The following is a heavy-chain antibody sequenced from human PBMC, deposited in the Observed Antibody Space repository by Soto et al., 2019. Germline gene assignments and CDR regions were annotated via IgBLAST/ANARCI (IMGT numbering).Heavy chain of an antibody. CDR1: GGTFNNFA. Sequence: QVQLVQSGAEVKKPGSSVKVSCKASGGTFNNFAISWVRQAPGQGLEWMGGLVPLFGKGNYSQKFQGRVTITADDSTTAAYWELSRLRSEDTAVYYWARSASFYASGRYVFRHPFACWGQGTLVTVSS. D-gene: IGHD3-10*01. CDR2: LVPLFGKG. J-gene: IGHJ4*02. V-gene: IGHV1-69*01. CDR3: ARSASFYASGRYVFRHPFAC.